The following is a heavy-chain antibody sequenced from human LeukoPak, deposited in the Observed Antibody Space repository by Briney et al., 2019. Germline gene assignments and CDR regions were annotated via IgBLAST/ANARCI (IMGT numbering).Heavy chain of an antibody. CDR3: ARGGYSFGHDFDY. Sequence: GGSLRLSCAASGFTFDDYAMHWVRQAPGKGLEWVSGISWNSGSIGYADSVKGRFTISRDNAKNTLYLQMNSLRAEDTAVYYCARGGYSFGHDFDYWGQGTLVTVSS. J-gene: IGHJ4*02. V-gene: IGHV3-9*01. D-gene: IGHD5-18*01. CDR1: GFTFDDYA. CDR2: ISWNSGSI.